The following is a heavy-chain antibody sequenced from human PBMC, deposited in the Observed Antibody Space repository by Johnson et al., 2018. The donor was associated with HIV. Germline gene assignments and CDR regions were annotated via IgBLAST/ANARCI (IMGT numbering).Heavy chain of an antibody. Sequence: QVQLVESGGGVVQPGRSLRLSCAASGFTFSSYAMHWVRQAPGKGLEWVAVISYDGSNKYYADSVKGRFTISSDNSKNTLYLQMNSLRAEDTAVYYCARATCSWMDAFDIWGPDTMVTVSS. CDR1: GFTFSSYA. J-gene: IGHJ3*02. CDR2: ISYDGSNK. V-gene: IGHV3-30*04. D-gene: IGHD2-2*03. CDR3: ARATCSWMDAFDI.